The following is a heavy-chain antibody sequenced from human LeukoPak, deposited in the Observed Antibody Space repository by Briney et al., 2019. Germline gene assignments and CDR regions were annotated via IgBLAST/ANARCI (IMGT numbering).Heavy chain of an antibody. Sequence: SETLSLTCTVSGGSISSYYWGWIRQPPGKGLEWIGSIYHSGNTNYNPSLKSRVTISVDKSKNQFSLKLSSVTAADTAVYYCARDAYDSSGYSFDYWGQGTLVTVSS. D-gene: IGHD3-22*01. CDR2: IYHSGNT. J-gene: IGHJ4*02. CDR3: ARDAYDSSGYSFDY. CDR1: GGSISSYY. V-gene: IGHV4-59*12.